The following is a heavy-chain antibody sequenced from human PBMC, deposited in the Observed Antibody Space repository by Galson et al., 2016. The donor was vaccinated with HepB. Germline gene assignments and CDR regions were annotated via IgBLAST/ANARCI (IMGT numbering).Heavy chain of an antibody. CDR3: AKNDILAGYSAFDY. CDR1: GFTFSRYG. CDR2: ILYDGSHK. D-gene: IGHD3-9*01. V-gene: IGHV3-30*18. Sequence: SLRLSCAASGFTFSRYGMHWVRQGPGKGLEWVAVILYDGSHKYYAASVKGRFTISRDNSKNTLSLQMNSLRAEDTAVYYCAKNDILAGYSAFDYWGQGTLVTVSS. J-gene: IGHJ4*02.